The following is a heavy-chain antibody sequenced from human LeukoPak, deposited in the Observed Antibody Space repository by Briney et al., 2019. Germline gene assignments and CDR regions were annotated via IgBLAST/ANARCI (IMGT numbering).Heavy chain of an antibody. CDR1: GGSISSYY. D-gene: IGHD2-15*01. CDR3: ARLDGYCSGGSCYDYYYYGMDV. CDR2: IHYSGST. Sequence: SETLSLTCTVSGGSISSYYWSWIRQPPGKGLEWIGSIHYSGSTNYNPSLSSRVTMSVDTSKNQFSLKLNSVTAADTAVYYCARLDGYCSGGSCYDYYYYGMDVWGQGTTVTVSS. J-gene: IGHJ6*02. V-gene: IGHV4-59*01.